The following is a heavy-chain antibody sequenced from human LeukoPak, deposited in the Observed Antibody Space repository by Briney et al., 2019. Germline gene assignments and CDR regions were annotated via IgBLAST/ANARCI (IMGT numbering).Heavy chain of an antibody. Sequence: GGSLRLSCAASGFTFSSYEMNWVRQAPGKGLEWVSYISSSGSTIYYADSVKGRFTISRDNAKNSLYLQMNSLRAEDTAVYYCARAHKIRAWEVYMDVWGKGTTVTVSS. J-gene: IGHJ6*03. CDR2: ISSSGSTI. V-gene: IGHV3-48*03. CDR1: GFTFSSYE. CDR3: ARAHKIRAWEVYMDV. D-gene: IGHD1-26*01.